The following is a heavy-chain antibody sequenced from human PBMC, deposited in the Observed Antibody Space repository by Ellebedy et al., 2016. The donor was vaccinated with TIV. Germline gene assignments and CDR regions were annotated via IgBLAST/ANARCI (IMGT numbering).Heavy chain of an antibody. J-gene: IGHJ4*02. V-gene: IGHV3-74*01. CDR2: INGDGRDT. CDR3: ARELGSPRVFGVVIVAY. Sequence: GESLKISXAASGFTLSNYWMHWVRQAPGKGLVWVSRINGDGRDTSYADSVKGRFTISRDNAKNTVYLQMNSLRAEDTAVYYCARELGSPRVFGVVIVAYWGQGTLVTVSS. CDR1: GFTLSNYW. D-gene: IGHD3-3*01.